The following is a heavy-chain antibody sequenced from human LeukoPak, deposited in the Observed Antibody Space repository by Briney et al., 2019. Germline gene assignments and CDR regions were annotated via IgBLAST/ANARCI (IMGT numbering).Heavy chain of an antibody. CDR1: GGSFSGYY. D-gene: IGHD2-2*01. V-gene: IGHV4-34*01. CDR2: INHSGST. CDR3: ARVRGYCSSTSCQPYYYYGMDV. J-gene: IGHJ6*02. Sequence: SETLSLTCAVYGGSFSGYYWSWIRHPPGKGLEWIGEINHSGSTNYNPSLKSRVTISVDTSKNQFSLKLSSVTAADTAVYYCARVRGYCSSTSCQPYYYYGMDVWGQGTTVTVSS.